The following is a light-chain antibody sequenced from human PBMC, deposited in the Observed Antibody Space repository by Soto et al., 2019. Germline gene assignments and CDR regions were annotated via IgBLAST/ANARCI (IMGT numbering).Light chain of an antibody. CDR3: TSYTSSNTYV. CDR1: SSDVGNYNR. J-gene: IGLJ1*01. V-gene: IGLV2-18*02. Sequence: QSVLTQPPSVSGSPGQSVAISCTGTSSDVGNYNRVSWYQQPPGTAPKLMIYDVNNRPSGVPARFSGSKSGNTASLTISGLQAEDEADYYCTSYTSSNTYVFGTGTEVTVL. CDR2: DVN.